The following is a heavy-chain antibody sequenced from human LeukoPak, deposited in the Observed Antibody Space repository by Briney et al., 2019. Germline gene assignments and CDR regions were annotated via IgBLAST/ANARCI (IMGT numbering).Heavy chain of an antibody. Sequence: GESLRISCKGSGYSFTNYWIGWVRQMPGKGLEYMGIIYPGDSDTRYSPSLQGQVTISADKSIDTAYLQWSSLKASDTAIYYCARAVAVAGNGYFDYWGQGTLVTVSS. CDR3: ARAVAVAGNGYFDY. V-gene: IGHV5-51*01. CDR1: GYSFTNYW. CDR2: IYPGDSDT. D-gene: IGHD6-13*01. J-gene: IGHJ4*02.